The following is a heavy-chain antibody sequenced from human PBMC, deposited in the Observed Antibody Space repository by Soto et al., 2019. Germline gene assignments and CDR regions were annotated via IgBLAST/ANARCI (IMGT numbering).Heavy chain of an antibody. J-gene: IGHJ4*02. Sequence: QVQLVESGGGVVQPGRSLRLSCAASGFTFSSYGMHWVRQAPGKGLEWVAVIWYDGSNKYYADSVKGRFTISRDNSKNALYLQINSLRAEDTAVYYCARDSSRGGLSVFAYWCQGTMVTVPS. D-gene: IGHD3-16*02. CDR1: GFTFSSYG. CDR3: ARDSSRGGLSVFAY. V-gene: IGHV3-33*01. CDR2: IWYDGSNK.